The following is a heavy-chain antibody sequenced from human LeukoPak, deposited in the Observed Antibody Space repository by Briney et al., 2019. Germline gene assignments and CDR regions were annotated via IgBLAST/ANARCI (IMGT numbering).Heavy chain of an antibody. CDR2: ISGSGGST. CDR1: GFTFSSYA. Sequence: GGSLRLSCAASGFTFSSYAMSWVRQAPGKGLEWVSAISGSGGSTYYADSVKGRFTISRDNSKNTLYLQMNSLRAEDTAAYYCAKGGIGSWTDRPFDYWGQGTLVTVSS. J-gene: IGHJ4*02. D-gene: IGHD1-1*01. V-gene: IGHV3-23*01. CDR3: AKGGIGSWTDRPFDY.